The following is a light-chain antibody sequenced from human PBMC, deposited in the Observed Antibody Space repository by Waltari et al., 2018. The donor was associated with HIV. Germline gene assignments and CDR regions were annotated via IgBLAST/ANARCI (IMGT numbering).Light chain of an antibody. CDR2: EVY. CDR3: SSYAGINTYVL. J-gene: IGLJ2*01. Sequence: QSALTHPPSASGSPGPPVTIPCNGTSSYVGGTHYVAWYQQYPGKAPRLMIYEVYNRPSGVPHRFSGSKSGNTASLTVSGLQAEDEANYYCSSYAGINTYVLFGGGTKLTVL. CDR1: SSYVGGTHY. V-gene: IGLV2-8*01.